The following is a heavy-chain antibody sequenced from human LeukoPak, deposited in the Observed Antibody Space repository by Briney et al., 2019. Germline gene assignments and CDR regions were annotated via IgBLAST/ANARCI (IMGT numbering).Heavy chain of an antibody. CDR3: ARALERYYFDF. CDR2: TYYMSKWFH. D-gene: IGHD1-1*01. V-gene: IGHV6-1*01. J-gene: IGHJ4*02. Sequence: SQTLSLTCAISGDTVSGNSGAWIWIRQSPSRGLEWLGRTYYMSKWFHDYAISVKGRIIISPDTVNNQFSLHLSSVTADDTGVYYCARALERYYFDFWGQGTLVTVSS. CDR1: GDTVSGNSGA.